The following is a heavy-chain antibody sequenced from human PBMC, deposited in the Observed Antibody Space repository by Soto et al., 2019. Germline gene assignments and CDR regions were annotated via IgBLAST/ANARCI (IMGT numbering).Heavy chain of an antibody. CDR1: GFTFSDYY. CDR2: ISSSGSTI. CDR3: ARAQAAWELGGMDV. D-gene: IGHD1-26*01. V-gene: IGHV3-11*01. Sequence: GGSLRLSCAASGFTFSDYYMSWIRQAPGKGLEWVSYISSSGSTIYYADSVKGRFTISRDNAKNSLYLQMNSLRAEDAAVYYCARAQAAWELGGMDVWGQGTTVTVSS. J-gene: IGHJ6*02.